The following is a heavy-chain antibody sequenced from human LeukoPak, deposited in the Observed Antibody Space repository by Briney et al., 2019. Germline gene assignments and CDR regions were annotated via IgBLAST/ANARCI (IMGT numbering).Heavy chain of an antibody. V-gene: IGHV1-2*06. CDR2: INPNSGGT. CDR1: GYTFTAYY. J-gene: IGHJ4*02. Sequence: GASVKVSCKASGYTFTAYYMYWVRQAPGQGLECMGRINPNSGGTNYAQKFQGRVAMTRDTSISTAYMELSRLRSDGTAVYYCATSSEGGYGYGSDIDYWGQGTLVTVSS. CDR3: ATSSEGGYGYGSDIDY. D-gene: IGHD5-18*01.